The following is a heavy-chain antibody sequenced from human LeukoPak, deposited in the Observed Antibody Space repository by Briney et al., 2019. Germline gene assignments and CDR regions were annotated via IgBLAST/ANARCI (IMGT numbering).Heavy chain of an antibody. J-gene: IGHJ4*02. CDR1: GFTFSSYG. D-gene: IGHD1-26*01. CDR3: ARERYSGSYSLFDY. CDR2: IGGSGTGT. Sequence: GGSLRLSCAASGFTFSSYGMSWVRLAPGKGLEWISTIGGSGTGTYYADSVKGRFTISRDNSKNTLYLQMNSLRAEDTAVYYCARERYSGSYSLFDYWGQGTLVTVSS. V-gene: IGHV3-23*01.